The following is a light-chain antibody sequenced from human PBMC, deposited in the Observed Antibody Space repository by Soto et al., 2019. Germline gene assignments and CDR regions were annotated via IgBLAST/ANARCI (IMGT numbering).Light chain of an antibody. CDR3: QQSYSTPGT. Sequence: DIQMTQSPSSLSASVGDRVTITCRASQSISSYLNWYQQKPGKAPKLLIYAASSLQSGVPSRFSGLGSGTDFTLTISSLQPEDFATYYCQQSYSTPGTFGQGTKVEIK. J-gene: IGKJ1*01. V-gene: IGKV1-39*01. CDR1: QSISSY. CDR2: AAS.